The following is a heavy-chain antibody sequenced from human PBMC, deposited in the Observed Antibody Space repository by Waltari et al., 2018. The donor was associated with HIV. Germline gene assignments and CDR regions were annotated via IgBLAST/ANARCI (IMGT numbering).Heavy chain of an antibody. Sequence: VQLVEFGGGLGPAARSLRLLCAASGFRFGGYAMHWVRQPPGKCLEWVSGISVNSYNRAYADAVKGRFIISRDNARKSLYLQMNSLRPEDTALYYCVKDIREYFYGMDVWGRGTTVAVSS. CDR2: ISVNSYNR. CDR1: GFRFGGYA. J-gene: IGHJ6*02. CDR3: VKDIREYFYGMDV. V-gene: IGHV3-9*01.